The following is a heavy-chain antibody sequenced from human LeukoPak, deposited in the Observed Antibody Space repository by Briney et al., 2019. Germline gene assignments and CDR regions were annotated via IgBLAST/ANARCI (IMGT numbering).Heavy chain of an antibody. CDR3: ARGKVGHAFDI. CDR2: ISSSSSYI. CDR1: GFTLSSYS. V-gene: IGHV3-21*01. Sequence: PGGSLRLSCAASGFTLSSYSMNWVRQAPGKGLEWVSSISSSSSYIYYADSVKGRFTISRDNAKNSLYLQMNSLRAEDTAVYYCARGKVGHAFDIWGQGTMVTVSS. D-gene: IGHD3-10*01. J-gene: IGHJ3*02.